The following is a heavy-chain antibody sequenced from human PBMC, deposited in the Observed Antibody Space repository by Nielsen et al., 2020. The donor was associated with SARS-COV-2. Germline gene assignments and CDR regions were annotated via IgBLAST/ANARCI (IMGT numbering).Heavy chain of an antibody. CDR3: ARDGGYCSGGSCYGVLDY. D-gene: IGHD2-15*01. CDR1: GFTFSSYG. J-gene: IGHJ4*02. CDR2: ISYDGSNK. Sequence: LSLTCAASGFTFSSYGMHWVRQAPGKGLEWVAVISYDGSNKYYADSVKGRFTISRDNSKNTLYLQMNSLRAEDTAVYYCARDGGYCSGGSCYGVLDYWGQGTLVTVSS. V-gene: IGHV3-30*03.